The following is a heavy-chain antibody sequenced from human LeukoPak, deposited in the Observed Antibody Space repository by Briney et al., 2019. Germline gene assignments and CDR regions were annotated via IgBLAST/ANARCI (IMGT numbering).Heavy chain of an antibody. J-gene: IGHJ5*02. Sequence: PSETLSLTCAVSGGSITSSNWWSWVRQPPGKGLEWIGEIDLRGNTNYKPSLKSRVTISVDTSKNQFSLKLSSVTAADTAVYYCARGGYYGSGNDFRFDPWGQGTLVTVSS. CDR2: IDLRGNT. V-gene: IGHV4-4*02. CDR1: GGSITSSNW. D-gene: IGHD3-10*01. CDR3: ARGGYYGSGNDFRFDP.